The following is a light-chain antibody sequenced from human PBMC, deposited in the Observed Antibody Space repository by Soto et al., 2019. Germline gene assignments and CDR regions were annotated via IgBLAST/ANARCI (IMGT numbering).Light chain of an antibody. Sequence: DIQMTQSPSSLSASVGDRVTITCRATRDISNYLAWFQHKPGSIPKLLIYAASTLQSGVPFRFSGSGSGTDFTLTISSLQPEDVATYYCQNYYSAPPWTFGQGTKVEIK. J-gene: IGKJ1*01. CDR1: RDISNY. CDR2: AAS. CDR3: QNYYSAPPWT. V-gene: IGKV1-27*01.